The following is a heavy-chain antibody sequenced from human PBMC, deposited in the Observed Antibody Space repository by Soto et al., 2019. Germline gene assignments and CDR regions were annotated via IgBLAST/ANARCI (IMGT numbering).Heavy chain of an antibody. J-gene: IGHJ4*02. CDR3: ARVGQGRYYFDY. D-gene: IGHD4-17*01. CDR1: GFTFSTYW. CDR2: INSDGSTT. Sequence: EVHLVESGGGLVQPGGSLRLSCAGSGFTFSTYWMHWVRQVPGKGLVWVSRINSDGSTTSYADSVKGRFTISRDNAKGTMYLQMNSQRAEDTAVYYCARVGQGRYYFDYWGQGTLVTVSS. V-gene: IGHV3-74*01.